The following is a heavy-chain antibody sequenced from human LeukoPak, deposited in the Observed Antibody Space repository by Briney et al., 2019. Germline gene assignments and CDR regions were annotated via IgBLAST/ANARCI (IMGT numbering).Heavy chain of an antibody. D-gene: IGHD3-3*01. J-gene: IGHJ4*02. CDR2: IRSKVHGGTT. V-gene: IGHV3-49*04. Sequence: GGSLRLSCTTSGFTFGDYAMSWVRQAPGKGLEWVGFIRSKVHGGTTGYAASVRGRFTVSRADSKSIAYLQMNSLKSEDTAVYYCTRDRLGDDFRSGYYGDYWGQGTLVTVSS. CDR1: GFTFGDYA. CDR3: TRDRLGDDFRSGYYGDY.